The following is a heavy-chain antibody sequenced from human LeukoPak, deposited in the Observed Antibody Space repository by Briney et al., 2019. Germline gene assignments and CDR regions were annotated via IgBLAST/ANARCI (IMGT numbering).Heavy chain of an antibody. J-gene: IGHJ4*02. CDR1: GFTFSNYW. D-gene: IGHD3-22*01. CDR3: ARDRGENYDSSGYYDY. CDR2: ISSSSGYI. V-gene: IGHV3-21*01. Sequence: PGGSLRLSCAASGFTFSNYWLHWVRQAPGKGLEWVSSISSSSGYIYYADSVKGRFTISRDNSKNSLYLQMNSLRAEDTAVYYCARDRGENYDSSGYYDYWGQGTLVTVSS.